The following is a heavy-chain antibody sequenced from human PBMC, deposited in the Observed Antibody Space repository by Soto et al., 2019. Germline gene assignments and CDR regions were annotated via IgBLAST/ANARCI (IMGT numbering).Heavy chain of an antibody. D-gene: IGHD2-2*01. CDR2: IYYSGST. CDR3: ARASLGYCSSTSCRSNWFDP. CDR1: GGSIRSGGYY. V-gene: IGHV4-31*03. J-gene: IGHJ5*02. Sequence: SETLSLTCTVSGGSIRSGGYYWNWIRQHPGKGLEWIGYIYYSGSTYYNPSLKSRVTISVDTSKNQFSLKLSSVTAADTAVYYCARASLGYCSSTSCRSNWFDPWGQGTLVTVS.